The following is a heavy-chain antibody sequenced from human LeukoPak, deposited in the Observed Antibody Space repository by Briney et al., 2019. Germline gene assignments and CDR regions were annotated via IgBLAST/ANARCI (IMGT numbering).Heavy chain of an antibody. D-gene: IGHD3-22*01. J-gene: IGHJ4*02. CDR2: VRSKADGGTT. V-gene: IGHV3-15*01. Sequence: GGSQRLSCAASGFTFSSAWMTWVRQAPGKGLEWVGRVRSKADGGTTDYAAPAKGRFTISRDDSKNTVLLQMNSLKTEDTAVYYCTTVRPGTSGYSYWGQGTLVTVSS. CDR3: TTVRPGTSGYSY. CDR1: GFTFSSAW.